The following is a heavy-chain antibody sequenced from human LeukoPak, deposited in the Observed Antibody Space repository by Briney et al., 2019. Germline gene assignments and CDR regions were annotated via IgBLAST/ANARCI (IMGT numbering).Heavy chain of an antibody. CDR1: GFTFSSSA. J-gene: IGHJ4*02. Sequence: GGSLRLSCAASGFTFSSSAISWVRQAPGKGLEWLSTINGDGGGDTTNYADTVKGRFTISRDTSKNTLYLQMSSLRPEDTAVYYCAKAYPTARGVNFDYWGQGTLVTVSS. D-gene: IGHD3-10*01. CDR2: INGDGGGDTT. CDR3: AKAYPTARGVNFDY. V-gene: IGHV3-23*01.